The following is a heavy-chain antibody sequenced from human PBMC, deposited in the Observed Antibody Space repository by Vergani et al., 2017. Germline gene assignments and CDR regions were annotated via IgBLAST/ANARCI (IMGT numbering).Heavy chain of an antibody. J-gene: IGHJ6*03. CDR1: GFKSSQFG. CDR2: ISYDGSKT. Sequence: QVQLVESGGGVVQPGTSLRLSCEASGFKSSQFGMHWVRQGPGKGLEWVAFISYDGSKTQYAHSEKGRVTISRDNSKNTVGLEMSSLRVDDTATYYCARDVWDCSGISCFLRAGEFYYMDVWGQGTTVTVSS. V-gene: IGHV3-33*05. D-gene: IGHD3-16*01. CDR3: ARDVWDCSGISCFLRAGEFYYMDV.